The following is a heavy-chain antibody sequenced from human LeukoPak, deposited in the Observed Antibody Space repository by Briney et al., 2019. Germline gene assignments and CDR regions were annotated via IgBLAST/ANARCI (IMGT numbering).Heavy chain of an antibody. CDR1: GGSFSGYY. V-gene: IGHV4-34*01. D-gene: IGHD3-3*01. J-gene: IGHJ5*02. CDR3: ARDKAIFGGHNWFDP. CDR2: INHSGST. Sequence: SETLSLTCAVYGGSFSGYYWSWIRQPPGKGLEWIGEINHSGSTNYNPSLKSRVTISVDTSKNQFSLKLSSVTAADTAVYYCARDKAIFGGHNWFDPWGQGTLVTVSS.